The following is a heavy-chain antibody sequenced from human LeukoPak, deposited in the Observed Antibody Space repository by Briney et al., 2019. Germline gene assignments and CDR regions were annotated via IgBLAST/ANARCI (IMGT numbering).Heavy chain of an antibody. CDR1: GFTFSSYG. Sequence: QPGRSLRLSCAASGFTFSSYGMHWVRQAPGKGLEWVAVIWYDGSNKYYADSVKGRFTISRDNSKNTLYLQMNSLRAEDTAVYYCASMPMHSSSAVDYWGQGTLVTVSS. CDR2: IWYDGSNK. CDR3: ASMPMHSSSAVDY. D-gene: IGHD6-6*01. J-gene: IGHJ4*02. V-gene: IGHV3-33*01.